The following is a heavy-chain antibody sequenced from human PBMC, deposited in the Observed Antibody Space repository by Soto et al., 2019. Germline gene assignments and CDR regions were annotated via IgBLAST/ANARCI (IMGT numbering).Heavy chain of an antibody. CDR2: VYYTGTT. Sequence: QLQLQESGPGLVKPSETLSLTCTVSGGSIKNTGANWGWVRQPPGKGLEWIGSVYYTGTTHYNPSLQSRVTISIDTSKNQYSLSVNSVAAADTAVYYCATHTSGSRNGPHTWGQGTLVTVSS. CDR3: ATHTSGSRNGPHT. D-gene: IGHD1-26*01. V-gene: IGHV4-39*01. J-gene: IGHJ5*02. CDR1: GGSIKNTGAN.